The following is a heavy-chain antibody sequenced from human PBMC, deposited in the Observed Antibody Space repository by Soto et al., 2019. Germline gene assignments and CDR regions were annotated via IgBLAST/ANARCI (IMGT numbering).Heavy chain of an antibody. CDR3: ARESEDLTSNFDY. V-gene: IGHV3-21*06. CDR2: ISSTTNYI. J-gene: IGHJ4*02. Sequence: VGSLRLSCAASGFTFSNSWMSWVRQAPGKGLEWVSSISSTTNYIYYGDSMKGRFTISRDNAKNSLYLEMNSLRAEDTAVYYCARESEDLTSNFDYWGQGTLVTVSS. CDR1: GFTFSNSW.